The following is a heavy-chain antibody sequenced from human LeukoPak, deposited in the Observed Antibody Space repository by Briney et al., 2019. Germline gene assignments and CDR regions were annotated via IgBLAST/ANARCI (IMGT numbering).Heavy chain of an antibody. CDR2: IGARGGNI. CDR3: AKDPNGDYIGAFDF. V-gene: IGHV3-23*01. Sequence: GGSLRLSCAASGFTFSTYAMIWVRQAPGKRLEWVSAIGARGGNIQYADSVKGRFTIPRDNSKNTLYLQMNSLRAEDTAVYYCAKDPNGDYIGAFDFWGQGTMVTVSS. CDR1: GFTFSTYA. J-gene: IGHJ3*01. D-gene: IGHD4-17*01.